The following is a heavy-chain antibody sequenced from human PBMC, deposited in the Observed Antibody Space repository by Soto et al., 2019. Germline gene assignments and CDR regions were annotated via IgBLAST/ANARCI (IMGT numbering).Heavy chain of an antibody. D-gene: IGHD1-26*01. V-gene: IGHV4-59*01. CDR1: GGSINSYY. Sequence: SETLSLTCTVSGGSINSYYGSWIRQPPGKGLENIGHIYYSGSTNYNPSLKSRVTISVDTSKKQFSLKLSSVAAADTAVYYCARSLYRGSYTTWFDPWGQGTLVTVSS. J-gene: IGHJ5*02. CDR2: IYYSGST. CDR3: ARSLYRGSYTTWFDP.